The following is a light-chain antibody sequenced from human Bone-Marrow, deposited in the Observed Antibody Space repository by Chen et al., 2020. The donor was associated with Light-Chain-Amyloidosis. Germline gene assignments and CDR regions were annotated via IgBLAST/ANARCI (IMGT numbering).Light chain of an antibody. CDR1: QSLLYSSTNKNY. Sequence: DIVMTQSPDSLAVSLGERATINCKSSQSLLYSSTNKNYLAWYQQKPGQPPKLLIYWASIREAGVPDRLSGSESGTDFTLTISSLQAEDVAVYYCQQYYSTLTFGQGTRLEIK. CDR2: WAS. V-gene: IGKV4-1*01. J-gene: IGKJ5*01. CDR3: QQYYSTLT.